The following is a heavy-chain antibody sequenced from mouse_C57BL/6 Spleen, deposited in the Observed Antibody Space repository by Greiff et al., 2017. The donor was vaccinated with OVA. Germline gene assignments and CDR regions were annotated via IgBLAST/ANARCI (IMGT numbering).Heavy chain of an antibody. CDR3: AREDYDYGFDY. V-gene: IGHV1-63*01. CDR1: GYTFTNYW. CDR2: IYPGGGYT. D-gene: IGHD2-4*01. Sequence: LVESGAELVRPGTSVKMSCKASGYTFTNYWIGWAKQRPGHGLEWIGDIYPGGGYTNYNEKFKGKATLTADKSSSTAYMQLSSLTSEDSAIYYCAREDYDYGFDYWGQGTTLTVSS. J-gene: IGHJ2*01.